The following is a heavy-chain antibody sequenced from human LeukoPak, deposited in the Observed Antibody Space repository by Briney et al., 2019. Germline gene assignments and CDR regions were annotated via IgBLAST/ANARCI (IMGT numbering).Heavy chain of an antibody. Sequence: GASVKVSCKASGYTFNSYGISWVRQAPGQGLERMGWISAYNGNTNYAQKFQGRVTMTTDTSTSTAYMELRSLRSDDTAVYYCARDRAPYSSNWYFFDYWGQGTLVTVSS. CDR2: ISAYNGNT. CDR3: ARDRAPYSSNWYFFDY. J-gene: IGHJ4*02. D-gene: IGHD6-13*01. V-gene: IGHV1-18*01. CDR1: GYTFNSYG.